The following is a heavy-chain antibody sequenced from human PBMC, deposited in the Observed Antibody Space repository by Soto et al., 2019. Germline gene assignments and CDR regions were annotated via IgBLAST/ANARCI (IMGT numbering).Heavy chain of an antibody. Sequence: TSETLSLTCTVSGDSISSGGYYWSWIRQHPGKGLEWIGYIYYSGTTYYNPSLESRVTISADTSENQFSLKVNSVTVADTAVYYCASTFYTGDSGPFDYWGQGTLVTVSS. CDR2: IYYSGTT. V-gene: IGHV4-31*03. D-gene: IGHD1-26*01. J-gene: IGHJ4*02. CDR3: ASTFYTGDSGPFDY. CDR1: GDSISSGGYY.